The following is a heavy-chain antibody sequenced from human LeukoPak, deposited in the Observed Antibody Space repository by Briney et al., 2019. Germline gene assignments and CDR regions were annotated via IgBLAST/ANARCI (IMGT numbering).Heavy chain of an antibody. CDR3: ARGRGVGATALDY. V-gene: IGHV3-7*04. CDR2: IKQDGSEK. CDR1: GFTFSSYG. D-gene: IGHD1-26*01. J-gene: IGHJ4*02. Sequence: PGRSLRLSCAASGFTFSSYGMHWVRQAPGKGLEWVANIKQDGSEKYYVDSVKGRFTISRDNAKNSLYLQMNSLRAEDTAVYYCARGRGVGATALDYWGEGTLVTVSS.